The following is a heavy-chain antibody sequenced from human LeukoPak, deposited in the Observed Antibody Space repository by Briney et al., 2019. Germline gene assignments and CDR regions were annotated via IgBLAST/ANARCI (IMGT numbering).Heavy chain of an antibody. CDR2: ISGSGGRT. D-gene: IGHD6-19*01. V-gene: IGHV3-23*01. CDR3: AKTALAVAGIVPVESELDY. CDR1: GFIFSSYA. J-gene: IGHJ4*02. Sequence: GGSLRLSCAASGFIFSSYAMSWVRLAPGKGLEWISVISGSGGRTDNADSVKGRFTISRDNSKNTLYLQMNSLRAEDTAVYYCAKTALAVAGIVPVESELDYWGQGTLVTVSS.